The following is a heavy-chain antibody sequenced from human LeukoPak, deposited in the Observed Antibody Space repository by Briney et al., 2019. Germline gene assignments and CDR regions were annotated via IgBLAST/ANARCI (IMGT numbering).Heavy chain of an antibody. CDR1: GFTFFNYG. V-gene: IGHV3-30*18. CDR3: AKDRRMMSAYYGMDV. Sequence: GGSPRLSCEASGFTFFNYGVHWVRQAPGKGLEWVSLISYDGGNQKYADSVKGRFTISRDNSKNTVYLQLNSLRAEDTAVYYCAKDRRMMSAYYGMDVWGQGTTVIDSS. CDR2: ISYDGGNQ. D-gene: IGHD3-16*01. J-gene: IGHJ6*02.